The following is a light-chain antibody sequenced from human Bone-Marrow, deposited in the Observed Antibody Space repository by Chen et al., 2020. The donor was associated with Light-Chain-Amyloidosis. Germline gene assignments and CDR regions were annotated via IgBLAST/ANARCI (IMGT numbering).Light chain of an antibody. CDR2: RDT. CDR3: QSADSSGTYEVI. CDR1: DLPTKY. V-gene: IGLV3-25*03. Sequence: SYDLTPPPSVSVSPGQTARLTCSGDDLPTKYAYCYQQKPGQAPVLVIHRDTERPSGISERFSGSSSGTTATLTISGVQAEDEADYHCQSADSSGTYEVIFGGGTKLTVL. J-gene: IGLJ2*01.